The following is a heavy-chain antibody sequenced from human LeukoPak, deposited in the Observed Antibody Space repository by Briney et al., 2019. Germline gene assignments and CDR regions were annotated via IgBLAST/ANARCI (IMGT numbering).Heavy chain of an antibody. J-gene: IGHJ4*02. D-gene: IGHD1-1*01. CDR2: ILYSGTT. V-gene: IGHV4-59*01. Sequence: SETLSLTCTVSGGSISPYFWSWIRQTPGKGLEWIGYILYSGTTTNYNPSLKSRVTISVDTSKNQFSLKLSSVTAADTAVYYCARVGDWNDLVYWGQGTLVTVSS. CDR3: ARVGDWNDLVY. CDR1: GGSISPYF.